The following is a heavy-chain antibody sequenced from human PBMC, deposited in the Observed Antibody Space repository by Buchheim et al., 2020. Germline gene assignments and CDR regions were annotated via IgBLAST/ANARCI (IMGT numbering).Heavy chain of an antibody. CDR3: ARGPKIGSGSYSIYDY. J-gene: IGHJ4*02. V-gene: IGHV3-23*01. CDR2: ISGSGGST. D-gene: IGHD3-10*01. CDR1: GFTFSSYA. Sequence: EVQLLESGGGLVQPGGSLRLSCAASGFTFSSYAMSWVRQAPGKGLERVSAISGSGGSTYYADSVKGRFTISRDNSKNTLYLEMNSLRAEDTAVYYCARGPKIGSGSYSIYDYWGQGTL.